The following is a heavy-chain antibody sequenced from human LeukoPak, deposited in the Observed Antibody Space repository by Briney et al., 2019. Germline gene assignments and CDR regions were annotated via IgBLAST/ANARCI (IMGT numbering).Heavy chain of an antibody. D-gene: IGHD3-10*01. CDR3: ASNYYGSGSLVSWFDP. J-gene: IGHJ5*02. CDR1: GYTFTGYY. Sequence: ASVKVSCTASGYTFTGYYMHWVRQAPGQGLEWMGWINPNSGGTNYAQKFQGRVTMTRDTSISTAYMELSRLRSDDTAVYYCASNYYGSGSLVSWFDPWGQGTLVTVSS. CDR2: INPNSGGT. V-gene: IGHV1-2*02.